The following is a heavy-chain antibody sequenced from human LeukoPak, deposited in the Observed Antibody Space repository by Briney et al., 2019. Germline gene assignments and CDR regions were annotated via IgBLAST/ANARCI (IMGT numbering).Heavy chain of an antibody. CDR2: INPNSGGT. CDR1: GYTFTGYY. Sequence: GASVKVSRKASGYTFTGYYMHWVRQAPGQGLECVGWINPNSGGTNYAQKFQGWVTMTRDTSISTAYMELSRLRSDDTAVYYCARAPYYYDSSGYYQFDYWGQGTLVTVSS. V-gene: IGHV1-2*04. CDR3: ARAPYYYDSSGYYQFDY. J-gene: IGHJ4*02. D-gene: IGHD3-22*01.